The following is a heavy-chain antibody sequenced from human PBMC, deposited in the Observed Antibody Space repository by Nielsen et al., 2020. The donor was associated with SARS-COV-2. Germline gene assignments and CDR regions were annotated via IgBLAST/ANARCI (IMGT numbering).Heavy chain of an antibody. J-gene: IGHJ5*02. CDR2: IYHSGST. CDR1: GGSISSGGYS. Sequence: SETLSLTCAVSGGSISSGGYSWSWIRQPPGKGLEWIGYIYHSGSTYYNPSLKSRVTISVDKSKNQFSLKLSSVTAADTAVYYCAREQSWGQGTLVTVSS. V-gene: IGHV4-30-2*01. D-gene: IGHD6-19*01. CDR3: AREQS.